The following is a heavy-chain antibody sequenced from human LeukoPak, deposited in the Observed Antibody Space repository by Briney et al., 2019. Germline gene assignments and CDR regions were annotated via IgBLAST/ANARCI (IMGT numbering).Heavy chain of an antibody. Sequence: PGGSLRLSCAASEFSFSSYWMSWVRQAPGKGLEWVANIKQDGSEEYYVDSMKGRFTISRDNAKHVLYLRINSLRVGDTAVYYCAGGARGYNWYFDLWGRGTLVTVSP. J-gene: IGHJ2*01. CDR1: EFSFSSYW. V-gene: IGHV3-7*01. D-gene: IGHD3-16*01. CDR3: AGGARGYNWYFDL. CDR2: IKQDGSEE.